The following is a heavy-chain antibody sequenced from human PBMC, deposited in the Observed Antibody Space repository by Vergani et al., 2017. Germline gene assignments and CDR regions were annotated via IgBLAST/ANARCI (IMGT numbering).Heavy chain of an antibody. CDR2: ISYDGSNK. J-gene: IGHJ6*03. CDR1: GYTFTGYY. V-gene: IGHV3-30*18. Sequence: QVQLVQSGAEVKKPGASVKVSCKASGYTFTGYYMHWVRQAPGKGLEWVAVISYDGSNKYYADSVKGRFTISRDNSKNTLYLQMNSLRAEDTAVYYCAKDRPKLELRLLMDVWGKGTTVTVSS. CDR3: AKDRPKLELRLLMDV. D-gene: IGHD1-7*01.